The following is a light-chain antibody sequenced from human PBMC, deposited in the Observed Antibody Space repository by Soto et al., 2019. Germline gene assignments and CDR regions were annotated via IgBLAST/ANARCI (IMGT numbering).Light chain of an antibody. J-gene: IGLJ3*02. CDR1: SFNIGTNY. Sequence: QSVLTQPPSVSGTPGQTVTISCSGSSFNIGTNYVYWYQQLPGRAPKLLIYRNIQRPSGVPDRFSGSESGSSASLAISGLRSEDEADYYCAAWDDSLGGLFGGGTKLTVL. CDR3: AAWDDSLGGL. CDR2: RNI. V-gene: IGLV1-47*01.